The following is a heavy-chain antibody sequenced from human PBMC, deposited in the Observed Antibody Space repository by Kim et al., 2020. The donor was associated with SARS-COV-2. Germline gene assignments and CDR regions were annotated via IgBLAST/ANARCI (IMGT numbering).Heavy chain of an antibody. J-gene: IGHJ6*02. V-gene: IGHV3-9*01. D-gene: IGHD3-10*01. CDR3: AKGITMVRGVIMHYGMDV. Sequence: KGRFTISRDNAKNSLYLQMNSLRAEDTALYYCAKGITMVRGVIMHYGMDVWGQGTTVTVSS.